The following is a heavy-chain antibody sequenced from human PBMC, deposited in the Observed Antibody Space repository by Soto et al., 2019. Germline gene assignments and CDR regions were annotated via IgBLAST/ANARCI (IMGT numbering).Heavy chain of an antibody. CDR3: ARREIQGPIDY. J-gene: IGHJ4*02. D-gene: IGHD1-26*01. CDR2: MYRTGTT. CDR1: GGSISSGDYY. Sequence: SETLSLTCTVSGGSISSGDYYWSWIRQPPGKGLEWIGYMYRTGTTYYNPSLKSRVTMSVDTSKNQFSLKLTSVTAVDTAVYYSARREIQGPIDYWGQGTLVTVSS. V-gene: IGHV4-30-4*01.